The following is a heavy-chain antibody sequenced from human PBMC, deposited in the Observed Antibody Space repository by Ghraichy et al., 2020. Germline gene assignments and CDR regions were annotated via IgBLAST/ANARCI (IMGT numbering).Heavy chain of an antibody. V-gene: IGHV3-30-3*01. CDR3: ARDPSYYDSSGYHPYYFDY. Sequence: GGSLRLSCAASGFTFSSYAMHWVRQAPGKGLEWVAVISYDGSNKYYADSVKGRFTISRDNSKNTLYLQMNSLRAEDTAVYYCARDPSYYDSSGYHPYYFDYWGQGTLVTVSS. D-gene: IGHD3-22*01. J-gene: IGHJ4*02. CDR1: GFTFSSYA. CDR2: ISYDGSNK.